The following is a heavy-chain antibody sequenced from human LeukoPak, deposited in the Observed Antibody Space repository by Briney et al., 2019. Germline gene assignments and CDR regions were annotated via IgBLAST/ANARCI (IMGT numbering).Heavy chain of an antibody. CDR1: GYSFTYW. J-gene: IGHJ4*02. CDR3: ASARHGDYVWDY. CDR2: IYSGDSHT. Sequence: GESLQISCKGSGYSFTYWIGRVRQMPGKGLEWMGIIYSGDSHTKYSPSFQGRVTISADKSISTAYLQWSSLEASDTAMYYCASARHGDYVWDYWGQGTLVTVSS. V-gene: IGHV5-51*01. D-gene: IGHD4-17*01.